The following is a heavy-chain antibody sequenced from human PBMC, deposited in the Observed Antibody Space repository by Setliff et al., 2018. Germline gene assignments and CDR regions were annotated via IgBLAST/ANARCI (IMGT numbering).Heavy chain of an antibody. V-gene: IGHV3-66*04. CDR3: ARPGRSYYWDSFDY. CDR1: GLTVSNDF. CDR2: IYNIGET. D-gene: IGHD3-10*01. J-gene: IGHJ4*02. Sequence: GGSLRLSCVVSGLTVSNDFMGWVRQAPGKGLEWVSVIYNIGETRYADSVKGRFTISRDNAKNSLYLQMNSLRADDTAVYYCARPGRSYYWDSFDYWGQGTLVTVSS.